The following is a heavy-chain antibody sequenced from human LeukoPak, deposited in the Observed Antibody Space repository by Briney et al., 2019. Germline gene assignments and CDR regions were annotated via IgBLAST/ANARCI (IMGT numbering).Heavy chain of an antibody. CDR1: GFTFNIYA. CDR3: VRDRPNYYDSSGHYYRRDGDY. CDR2: ITSRDGTT. D-gene: IGHD3-22*01. J-gene: IGHJ4*02. Sequence: GGSLRLSCAASGFTFNIYAMSWVRQTPGKGLEWVSSITSRDGTTYYTDSVKGRFTISRDNSENTPYLQMNSLRAEDTAIYYCVRDRPNYYDSSGHYYRRDGDYWGQGTLVTVSS. V-gene: IGHV3-23*01.